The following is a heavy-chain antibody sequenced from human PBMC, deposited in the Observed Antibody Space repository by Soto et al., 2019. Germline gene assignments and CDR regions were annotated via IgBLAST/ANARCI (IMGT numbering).Heavy chain of an antibody. CDR1: GFSFSNYA. D-gene: IGHD4-4*01. CDR3: TKEHRNYPDNWFDT. V-gene: IGHV3-23*01. J-gene: IGHJ5*02. CDR2: IDSGGGST. Sequence: EVQLLVSGGGSVQPGGSLRLSCAASGFSFSNYAMSWVRQAPGTGLEWVSAIDSGGGSTYYVASVKGRFSISRDNSMNTLYLQMTSLRAEDTAIYYCTKEHRNYPDNWFDTWGQGTLVTVSS.